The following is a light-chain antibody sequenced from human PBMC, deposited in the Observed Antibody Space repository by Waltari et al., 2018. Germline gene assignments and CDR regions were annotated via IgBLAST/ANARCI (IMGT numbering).Light chain of an antibody. CDR1: NIGTYS. J-gene: IGLJ1*01. CDR3: HVWHPHVDPGV. CDR2: YDR. V-gene: IGLV3-21*04. Sequence: SYVVTQPPSVSVAPGETATITCGGDNIGTYSVHWYQQKAGQAPVLVIFYDRDRPSGIPDRFSDSNSGNTATLTISRVEAGDEARYYCHVWHPHVDPGVFGTGTEVTVL.